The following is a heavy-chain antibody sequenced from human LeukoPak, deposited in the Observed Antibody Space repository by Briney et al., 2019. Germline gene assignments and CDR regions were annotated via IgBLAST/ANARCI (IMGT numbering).Heavy chain of an antibody. J-gene: IGHJ6*02. V-gene: IGHV4-34*01. CDR1: GGSFSGYY. CDR2: INHSGST. CDR3: ARDRYNWIYSLGGYYYYGMDV. Sequence: SETLSLTCAVYGGSFSGYYWSWIRQPPGKGLEWIGEINHSGSTNYNPSLKSRVTISVDTSKNQFSLKLSSVTAADTAVYYCARDRYNWIYSLGGYYYYGMDVWGQGTTVTVSS. D-gene: IGHD1-7*01.